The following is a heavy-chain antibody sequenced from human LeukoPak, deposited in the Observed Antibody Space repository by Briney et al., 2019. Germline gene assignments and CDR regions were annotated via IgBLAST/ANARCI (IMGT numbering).Heavy chain of an antibody. D-gene: IGHD3-10*01. CDR1: GGSISSGGYY. CDR3: ARDTMVRGGNWFDP. J-gene: IGHJ5*02. CDR2: IYYSGST. Sequence: SQTLSLTCTVSGGSISSGGYYWSWIRQHPGKGLEWIGYIYYSGSTYYNPSLKSRVTISVDTSKNQFSLKLSSVAAADTAVYYCARDTMVRGGNWFDPWGQGTLVTVSS. V-gene: IGHV4-31*03.